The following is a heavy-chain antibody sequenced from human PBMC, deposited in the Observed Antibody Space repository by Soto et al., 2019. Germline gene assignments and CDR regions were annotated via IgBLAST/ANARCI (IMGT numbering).Heavy chain of an antibody. CDR3: AKGVPGIAVAGTGYFQH. J-gene: IGHJ1*01. V-gene: IGHV3-23*01. CDR2: ISGSGDST. CDR1: GFTFSNYA. D-gene: IGHD6-19*01. Sequence: GGSLRLSCAASGFTFSNYAMNWGRQAPGKGLEWVSVISGSGDSTYYADSVKGRFTISRDNSKNTLYLQMNSLRAEDTAIYYCAKGVPGIAVAGTGYFQHWGQGT.